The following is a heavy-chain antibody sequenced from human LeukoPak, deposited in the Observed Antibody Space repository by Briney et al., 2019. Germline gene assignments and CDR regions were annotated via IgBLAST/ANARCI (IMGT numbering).Heavy chain of an antibody. Sequence: ASVKASCKASGYTFTGYYMHWVRQAPGQGLEWMGWINPNSGGTNYAQKFQGRVTMTRDTSISTAYMELSRLRSDDTAVYYCARVGRGKYSSAFNYWGQGTLVTVSS. CDR3: ARVGRGKYSSAFNY. J-gene: IGHJ4*02. D-gene: IGHD4-11*01. CDR1: GYTFTGYY. CDR2: INPNSGGT. V-gene: IGHV1-2*02.